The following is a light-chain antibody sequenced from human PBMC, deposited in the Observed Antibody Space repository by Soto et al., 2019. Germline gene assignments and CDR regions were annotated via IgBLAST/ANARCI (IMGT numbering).Light chain of an antibody. CDR1: QSVSSSY. CDR2: GAS. CDR3: QQRNVWPPIT. Sequence: EIVLTQSPGTLSLSPVERATLSCMASQSVSSSYLAWYQQKPGQAPRLLIYGASSRATGIPDRFSGSGSGTDFTLTINNLEPEDFAVYYCQQRNVWPPITFGQGTRLEIK. V-gene: IGKV3D-20*02. J-gene: IGKJ5*01.